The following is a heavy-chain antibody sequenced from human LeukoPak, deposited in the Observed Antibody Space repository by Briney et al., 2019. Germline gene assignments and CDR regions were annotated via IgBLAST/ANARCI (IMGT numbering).Heavy chain of an antibody. J-gene: IGHJ4*02. CDR1: GFTVSSNY. CDR3: ARISAYDDY. D-gene: IGHD5-12*01. Sequence: GGSLRLSCAASGFTVSSNYMNWVRQAPGKGLEWVSGIYSGGSTYYADSVKGRFTISRDSSKNTLFLQMNSLRAEDTAVYYCARISAYDDYWGQGTLVTVSS. V-gene: IGHV3-53*01. CDR2: IYSGGST.